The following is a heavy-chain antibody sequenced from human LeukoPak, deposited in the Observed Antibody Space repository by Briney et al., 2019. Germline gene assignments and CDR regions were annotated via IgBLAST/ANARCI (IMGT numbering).Heavy chain of an antibody. J-gene: IGHJ5*02. CDR3: ARGNWNYASFWFDP. V-gene: IGHV4-59*01. CDR2: ISYSGST. Sequence: SETLSLTXTVSGGSISSYYWSWIGQPPGKGLEWIGYISYSGSTNYNPSLKSRVSISVETSKNQFSLKLSSVTAADTAVYYCARGNWNYASFWFDPWGQGTLVTVSS. D-gene: IGHD1-7*01. CDR1: GGSISSYY.